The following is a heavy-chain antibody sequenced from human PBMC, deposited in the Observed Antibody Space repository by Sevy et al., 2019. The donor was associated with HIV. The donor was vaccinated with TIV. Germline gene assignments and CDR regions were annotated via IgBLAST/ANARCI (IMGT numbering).Heavy chain of an antibody. CDR1: GFTFSTYA. J-gene: IGHJ4*02. CDR2: ISGSGGST. D-gene: IGHD3-10*01. Sequence: GGSLRLSCAGSGFTFSTYAMNWVRQAPGKGLEWVSAISGSGGSTYYADSVKGRFTISRDNSKNTLYLQMNSLRAEDTAVYYCAKVPFYGPLDYWGQGTLVTVSS. V-gene: IGHV3-23*01. CDR3: AKVPFYGPLDY.